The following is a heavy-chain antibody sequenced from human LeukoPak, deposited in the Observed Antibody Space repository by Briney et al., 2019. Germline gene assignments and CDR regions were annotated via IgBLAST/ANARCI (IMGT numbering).Heavy chain of an antibody. J-gene: IGHJ6*04. CDR3: ARASGQFVDV. Sequence: SETLSLTCTVSGGSISSYYWSWIRQPPGKGLEWIGYIYYSGSTNYNPSLKSRVTMSVDTSKNQFSLKLSSVTAADTAVYYCARASGQFVDVWGKGTTVTVSS. CDR2: IYYSGST. D-gene: IGHD3-10*01. CDR1: GGSISSYY. V-gene: IGHV4-59*12.